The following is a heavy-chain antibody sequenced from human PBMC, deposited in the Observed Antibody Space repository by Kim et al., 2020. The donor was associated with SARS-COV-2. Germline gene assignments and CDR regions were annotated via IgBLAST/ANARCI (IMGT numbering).Heavy chain of an antibody. Sequence: GGSLRLSCAASGFTFSSYGMHWVRQAPGKGLEWVAVIWYDGSNKYYADSVKGRFTISRDNSKNTLYLQMNSLRAEDTAVYYCARDRPAAIPQYYYGMDVWGQGTTVTVSS. V-gene: IGHV3-33*01. D-gene: IGHD2-2*02. CDR1: GFTFSSYG. CDR3: ARDRPAAIPQYYYGMDV. CDR2: IWYDGSNK. J-gene: IGHJ6*02.